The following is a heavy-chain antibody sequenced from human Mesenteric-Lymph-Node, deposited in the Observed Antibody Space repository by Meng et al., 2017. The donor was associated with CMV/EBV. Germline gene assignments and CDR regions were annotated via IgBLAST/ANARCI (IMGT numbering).Heavy chain of an antibody. D-gene: IGHD6-6*01. J-gene: IGHJ5*02. CDR1: GYTFTSYD. CDR3: ARWYSSSSGMGFDP. Sequence: ASVKVSCKASGYTFTSYDINWVRQATGQGLEWMGWMNPNSGNTGYGQKFQGRVTITRNTSISTAYMELSSLRSEDTAVYYCARWYSSSSGMGFDPWGQGTLVTVSS. CDR2: MNPNSGNT. V-gene: IGHV1-8*03.